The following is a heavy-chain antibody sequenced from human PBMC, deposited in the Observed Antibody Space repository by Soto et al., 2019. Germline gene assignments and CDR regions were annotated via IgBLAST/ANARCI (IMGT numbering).Heavy chain of an antibody. CDR2: ISGYNGKT. D-gene: IGHD4-17*01. Sequence: ASVKVSCKASGYIYTSYGISWVRQAPGQGLEWMGWISGYNGKTTYAQNFQGRVTMTTDRSTSTAYMELRSLRSDDTALYYCARDNRFSDYGGNHYFDYWGQGSLVTVSS. CDR1: GYIYTSYG. V-gene: IGHV1-18*01. J-gene: IGHJ4*02. CDR3: ARDNRFSDYGGNHYFDY.